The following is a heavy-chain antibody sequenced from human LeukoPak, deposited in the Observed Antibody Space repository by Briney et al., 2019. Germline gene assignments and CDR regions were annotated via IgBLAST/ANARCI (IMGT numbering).Heavy chain of an antibody. J-gene: IGHJ3*02. V-gene: IGHV2-5*01. D-gene: IGHD4-11*01. Sequence: SGPTLVNPTQTLTLTCTFSGFSLSTSGMDVGWIRQPPGKALEWLALIYWNDDKRYSPSLKSRLTITKDTSQNQVVLTMTNMDPVDTATYYCAHRNSDYRAFDIWGQGTMVTVSS. CDR2: IYWNDDK. CDR3: AHRNSDYRAFDI. CDR1: GFSLSTSGMD.